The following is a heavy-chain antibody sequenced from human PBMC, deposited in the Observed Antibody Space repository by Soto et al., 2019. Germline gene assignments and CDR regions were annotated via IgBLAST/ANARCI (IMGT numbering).Heavy chain of an antibody. Sequence: EVQLVQSGAEVKKPGESLKISCKGSGYSFTCYWIAWVRQMPGKGLEWMGIIYPADSDTRYSPSFQGQVTISADKSISTAYLQWSSLMASDTAMYYCARLSVATSSHLDYWGQGTLVTVSS. V-gene: IGHV5-51*01. CDR3: ARLSVATSSHLDY. CDR1: GYSFTCYW. J-gene: IGHJ4*02. CDR2: IYPADSDT. D-gene: IGHD5-12*01.